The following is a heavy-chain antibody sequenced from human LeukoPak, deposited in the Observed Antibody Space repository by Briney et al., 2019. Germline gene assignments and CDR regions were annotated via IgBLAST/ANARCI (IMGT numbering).Heavy chain of an antibody. V-gene: IGHV3-21*01. CDR3: ASVVVAGLYNWFDP. D-gene: IGHD2-15*01. CDR2: ISSSSSYI. J-gene: IGHJ5*02. CDR1: GFTFSSYS. Sequence: PGGSLRLSCAASGFTFSSYSMNWVRQAPGKGLEWVTSISSSSSYIYYADSVKGRFTISRDNAKNSLYLQMNSLRAEDTAVYYCASVVVAGLYNWFDPWGQGTLVTVSS.